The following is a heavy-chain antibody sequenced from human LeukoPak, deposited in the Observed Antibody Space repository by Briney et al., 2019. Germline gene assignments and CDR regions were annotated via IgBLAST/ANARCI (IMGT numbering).Heavy chain of an antibody. V-gene: IGHV3-7*01. Sequence: GGSLRLSCAVSGFTFSTYWMSWVRQAPGKGLEWVANIKQDGSEMYYVDSVKGRFTISRDNAKNSLYLQMNSLRGEDTAVYYCASCRGLVSFDYWGQGTQVTVSS. J-gene: IGHJ4*02. CDR1: GFTFSTYW. D-gene: IGHD6-6*01. CDR3: ASCRGLVSFDY. CDR2: IKQDGSEM.